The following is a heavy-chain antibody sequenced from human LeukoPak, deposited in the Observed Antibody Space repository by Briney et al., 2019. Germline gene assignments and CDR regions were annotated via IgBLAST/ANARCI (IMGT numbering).Heavy chain of an antibody. V-gene: IGHV4-34*01. J-gene: IGHJ4*02. Sequence: SETLSLTCAVYGGSFSGYYWSWIRQPPGKGPEWIGEINHSGSTNYNPSLKSRVTISVDTSKNQFSLKLSSVTAADTAVYYCARRPIAAAGFDYWGQGTLVTVSS. CDR3: ARRPIAAAGFDY. CDR1: GGSFSGYY. D-gene: IGHD6-13*01. CDR2: INHSGST.